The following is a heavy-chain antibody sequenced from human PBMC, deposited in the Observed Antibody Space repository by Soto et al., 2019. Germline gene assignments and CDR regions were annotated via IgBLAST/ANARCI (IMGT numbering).Heavy chain of an antibody. CDR3: ARHDSGWSHLFQH. J-gene: IGHJ1*01. CDR2: ISSSGSTI. Sequence: PGGSLRLSCAASGFTFSSYEMNWVRQAPGKGLEWVSYISSSGSTIYYADSVKGRFTISRDNAKNSLYLQMNSLRAEDTAVYYCARHDSGWSHLFQHWGQGTLVTVYS. D-gene: IGHD6-19*01. CDR1: GFTFSSYE. V-gene: IGHV3-48*03.